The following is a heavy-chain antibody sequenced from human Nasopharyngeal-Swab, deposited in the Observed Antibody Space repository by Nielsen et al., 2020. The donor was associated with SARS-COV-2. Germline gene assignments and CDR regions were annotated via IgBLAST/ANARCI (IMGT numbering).Heavy chain of an antibody. CDR2: IYYSGST. Sequence: LRLSCTVSGGSISSGGYYWSWIRQHPGKGLEWIGYIYYSGSTYYNPSLKSRVTISVDTSKNQFSLKLSSVTAADTAVYYCARESGGNSALGAFDIWGQGTMVTVSS. J-gene: IGHJ3*02. V-gene: IGHV4-31*03. CDR1: GGSISSGGYY. D-gene: IGHD4-23*01. CDR3: ARESGGNSALGAFDI.